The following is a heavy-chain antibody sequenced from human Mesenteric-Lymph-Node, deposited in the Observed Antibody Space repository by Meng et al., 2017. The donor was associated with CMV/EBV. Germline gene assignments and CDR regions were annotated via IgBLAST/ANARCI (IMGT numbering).Heavy chain of an antibody. CDR3: VRSPGSCSSTSCYSNHFDY. V-gene: IGHV3-48*04. Sequence: GESLKISCAASGFTFSSYWMSWVRQAPGKGLEWISYISSSGSTIYYADSVKGRFTISRDNAKNSLHLQMNNLRAEDTAVYYCVRSPGSCSSTSCYSNHFDYWGQGALVTVSS. CDR1: GFTFSSYW. J-gene: IGHJ4*02. CDR2: ISSSGSTI. D-gene: IGHD2-2*01.